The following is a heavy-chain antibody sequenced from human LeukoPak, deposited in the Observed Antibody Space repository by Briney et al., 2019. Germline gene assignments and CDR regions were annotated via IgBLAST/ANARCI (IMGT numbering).Heavy chain of an antibody. CDR3: ARCPMHDSSGYSAYYFDY. V-gene: IGHV3-48*04. CDR1: GFTFSSYG. CDR2: ISSSGSTI. J-gene: IGHJ4*02. Sequence: GGSLRLSCAASGFTFSSYGMSWVRQAPGKGLEWVSYISSSGSTIYYADSVKGRFTISRDNAKNSLYLQMNSLRAEDTAVYYCARCPMHDSSGYSAYYFDYWGQGTLVTVSS. D-gene: IGHD3-22*01.